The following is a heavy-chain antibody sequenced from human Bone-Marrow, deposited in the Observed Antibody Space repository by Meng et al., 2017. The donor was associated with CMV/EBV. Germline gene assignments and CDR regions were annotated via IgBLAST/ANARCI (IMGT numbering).Heavy chain of an antibody. CDR1: GGSFSGYY. V-gene: IGHV4-34*01. CDR2: INHSGST. CDR3: ARGRRGSGYYTHSPRYYYYYGMDV. Sequence: GSLRLSCAVYGGSFSGYYWSWIRQPPGKGLEWIGEINHSGSTNYNPSLKSRVTISVDTSKNQFSLKLSSVTAAGTAVYYCARGRRGSGYYTHSPRYYYYYGMDVWGQGTTVTVSS. J-gene: IGHJ6*02. D-gene: IGHD3-3*01.